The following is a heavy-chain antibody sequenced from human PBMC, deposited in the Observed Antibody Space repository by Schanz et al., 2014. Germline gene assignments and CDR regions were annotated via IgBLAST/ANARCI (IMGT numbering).Heavy chain of an antibody. CDR1: GYTFNNHG. V-gene: IGHV1-8*02. J-gene: IGHJ4*02. CDR3: TKGRTFGR. CDR2: MNSKTGNT. Sequence: QVQLVQSAPEVKKPGASATVSCKASGYTFNNHGISWVRQAPGQGLEWMGWMNSKTGNTGYAQRFQGRVTMTRNTSITTAYLELSSLRSGDTAVYYCTKGRTFGRWGQGTLVTVSS. D-gene: IGHD3-16*01.